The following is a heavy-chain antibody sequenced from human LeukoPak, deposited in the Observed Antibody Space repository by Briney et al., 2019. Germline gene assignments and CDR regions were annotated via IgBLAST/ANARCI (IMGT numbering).Heavy chain of an antibody. Sequence: SETLSLTCAVYGGSFSGYYWSWIRQPPGKGLEWIGEINHSGSTNYNPSLKSRVTISVDTSKNQFSLKLSSVTAADTAVYYCARRRTLLWFGYNWFDPWGQGTLVTVSS. D-gene: IGHD3-10*01. V-gene: IGHV4-34*01. CDR2: INHSGST. J-gene: IGHJ5*02. CDR1: GGSFSGYY. CDR3: ARRRTLLWFGYNWFDP.